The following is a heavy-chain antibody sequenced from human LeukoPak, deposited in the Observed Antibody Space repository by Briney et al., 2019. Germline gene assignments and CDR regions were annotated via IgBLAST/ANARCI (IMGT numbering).Heavy chain of an antibody. J-gene: IGHJ4*02. CDR2: ISYDGTKT. CDR3: AKDNGKWDFLALFDH. V-gene: IGHV3-30*18. Sequence: QPGGSLRLSCAASEFTFSRYAMHWVRKAPGKGLEWLAIISYDGTKTYYADPVKGRFTISRDNSKNILYLQMNSPRTEDTGLYYCAKDNGKWDFLALFDHWGQGAHVIVS. D-gene: IGHD1-14*01. CDR1: EFTFSRYA.